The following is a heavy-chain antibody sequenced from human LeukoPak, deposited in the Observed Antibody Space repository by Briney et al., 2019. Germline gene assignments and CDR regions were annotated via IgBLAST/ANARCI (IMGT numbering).Heavy chain of an antibody. CDR2: ISSSSSTI. Sequence: GGSLRLSCAASGFTLSSYSMNWVRQAPGKGLEWVSYISSSSSTIYYADSVKGRFTISRDNAKNSLYLQMNSLRAEDTAVYYCARDGGGGPFDYWGQGTLVTVSS. J-gene: IGHJ4*02. D-gene: IGHD3-3*01. CDR3: ARDGGGGPFDY. V-gene: IGHV3-48*01. CDR1: GFTLSSYS.